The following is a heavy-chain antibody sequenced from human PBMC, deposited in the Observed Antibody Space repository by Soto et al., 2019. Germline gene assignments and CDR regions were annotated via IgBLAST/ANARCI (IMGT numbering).Heavy chain of an antibody. J-gene: IGHJ5*02. CDR3: ARDQGVAAAGITWFDP. V-gene: IGHV4-4*07. D-gene: IGHD6-13*01. CDR1: GASMNSYH. Sequence: SETLSLTCTVSGASMNSYHWSWVRQPAGKGPEWIGHIHSSGSTNYNPSLKSRVTMSVDTSKNQFSLRLMSLTAADTAVYYCARDQGVAAAGITWFDPWGQGSLVTVSS. CDR2: IHSSGST.